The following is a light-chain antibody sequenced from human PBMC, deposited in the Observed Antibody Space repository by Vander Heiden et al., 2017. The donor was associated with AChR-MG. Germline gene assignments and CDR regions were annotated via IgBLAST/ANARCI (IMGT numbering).Light chain of an antibody. Sequence: DIQMTQSPSSLSASVGDRVTITCRASQSISNYLNWYQQKPGKAPNLLIYAASTLQSGVPSRFSGSGFGTDFTLTINSLQPEDFATYYCQQSFSAWTFGQGTKVEVK. CDR1: QSISNY. J-gene: IGKJ1*01. CDR2: AAS. V-gene: IGKV1-39*01. CDR3: QQSFSAWT.